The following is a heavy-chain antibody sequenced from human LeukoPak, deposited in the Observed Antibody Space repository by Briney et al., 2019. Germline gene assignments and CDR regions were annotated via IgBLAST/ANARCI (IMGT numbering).Heavy chain of an antibody. Sequence: PGGPLRLSCAASGFTFSSYAMSWVRQAPGKGLEWGATIRGSGGSTYSADSVKGRFIISRDNSKNTLFLQMNSLRAEDTAVYYCAKDRSGFSNWFDPWGQGTLVTVSS. CDR3: AKDRSGFSNWFDP. CDR2: IRGSGGST. CDR1: GFTFSSYA. D-gene: IGHD3-3*01. J-gene: IGHJ5*02. V-gene: IGHV3-23*01.